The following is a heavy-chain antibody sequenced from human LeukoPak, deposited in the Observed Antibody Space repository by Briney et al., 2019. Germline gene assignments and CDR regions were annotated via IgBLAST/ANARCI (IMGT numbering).Heavy chain of an antibody. D-gene: IGHD1-26*01. J-gene: IGHJ6*02. CDR1: DGSIDSYY. CDR3: ARGRSNYYGMDV. Sequence: SETLSLTCSVSDGSIDSYYWNWIRRPPGKGLEWIGYIYYNGNTNYSPSLKSRVTMSVDTSKNLFSLKVSSVTAADTAVYYCARGRSNYYGMDVWGQGTTVTVSS. V-gene: IGHV4-59*01. CDR2: IYYNGNT.